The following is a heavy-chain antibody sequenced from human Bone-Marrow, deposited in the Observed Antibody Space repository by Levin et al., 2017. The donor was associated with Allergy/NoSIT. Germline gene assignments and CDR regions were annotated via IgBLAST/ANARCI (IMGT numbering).Heavy chain of an antibody. J-gene: IGHJ6*02. D-gene: IGHD2-21*02. CDR3: AKNFRSFRSFNNGACFSGACFYYYGMDV. V-gene: IGHV3-30*18. CDR1: GLTFNTFD. CDR2: IQHNGGYK. Sequence: PGGSLRLSCRSSGLTFNTFDMHWVRQAPGKALEWVAVIQHNGGYKYYAESVKGRFTISRDNSENTLYLQMNNLRIDDTAVYHCAKNFRSFRSFNNGACFSGACFYYYGMDVWGLGTTVIVSS.